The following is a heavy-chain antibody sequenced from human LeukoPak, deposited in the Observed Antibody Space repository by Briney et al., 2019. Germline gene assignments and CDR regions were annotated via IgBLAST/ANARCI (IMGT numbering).Heavy chain of an antibody. CDR1: GFTFSSHA. V-gene: IGHV3-30-3*01. CDR2: ISYDGSNK. J-gene: IGHJ4*02. D-gene: IGHD1-26*01. Sequence: QPGRSLRLSCAASGFTFSSHAMHWVRQAPGKGPEWVAVISYDGSNKNYVDSVKGRFTVSRDNSKNTLDLQMNSLRAEDSAVYYCARDMSGRYQIDYWGQGTLATVSS. CDR3: ARDMSGRYQIDY.